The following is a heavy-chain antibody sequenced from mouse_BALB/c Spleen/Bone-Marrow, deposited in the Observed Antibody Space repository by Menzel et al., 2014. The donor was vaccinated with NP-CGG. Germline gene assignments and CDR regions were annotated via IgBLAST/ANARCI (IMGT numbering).Heavy chain of an antibody. CDR3: ARHHRFAYYFDY. CDR1: GYTFTNSW. V-gene: IGHV1S130*01. Sequence: QVQLQQSGSVLVRPGASVKLSCKASGYTFTNSWIHWAKQRPGQGLDWIGEIHPNSGNTNSNEKFKGKATLTVDTSCRTAYVDLSSLTCEDAAVYYCARHHRFAYYFDYWGQGTPLTVSS. D-gene: IGHD2-14*01. CDR2: IHPNSGNT. J-gene: IGHJ2*01.